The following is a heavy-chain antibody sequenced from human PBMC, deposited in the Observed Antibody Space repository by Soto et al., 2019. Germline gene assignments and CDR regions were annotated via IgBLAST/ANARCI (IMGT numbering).Heavy chain of an antibody. V-gene: IGHV1-69*01. CDR3: ARVKESCSSTSCYKFFDF. J-gene: IGHJ4*02. CDR1: GYTFIDYY. CDR2: IIPMYGMP. Sequence: QVQLVQSGAEVKKPGASVKVSCEASGYTFIDYYMHWVRQAPGQGFEWMGEIIPMYGMPNLAHRFQGRVTVTADESTSTVYMEVSSLRSEDTAIYYCARVKESCSSTSCYKFFDFWGQGSLVTVSS. D-gene: IGHD2-2*02.